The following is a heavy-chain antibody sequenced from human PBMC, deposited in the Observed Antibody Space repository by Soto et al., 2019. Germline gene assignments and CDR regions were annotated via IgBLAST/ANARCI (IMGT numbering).Heavy chain of an antibody. CDR1: GFTFRSFG. CDR2: ISSHSDYI. J-gene: IGHJ5*02. V-gene: IGHV3-21*01. Sequence: GGALRLSCAASGFTFRSFGINWVRQAPGKGLEWVSSISSHSDYIYYADSVKGRFSISRDNAKNSVSLQMNSLRAEDTAVYYCARVLGSGLNWLDPWGQGTLVTVSS. D-gene: IGHD3-10*01. CDR3: ARVLGSGLNWLDP.